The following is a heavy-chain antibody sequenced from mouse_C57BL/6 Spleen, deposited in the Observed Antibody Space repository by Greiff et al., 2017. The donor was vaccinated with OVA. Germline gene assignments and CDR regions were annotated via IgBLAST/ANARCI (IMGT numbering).Heavy chain of an antibody. Sequence: QVQLQQSGPELVKPGASVKISCKASGYAFSSSWMNWVKQRPGKGLEWIGRLYPGDGDTNYNGTFKGKATLTADKSSSTAYMQLSSLTSEDSAVYFCARNYYGSSFYFDDWGQGTTLTVSS. J-gene: IGHJ2*01. D-gene: IGHD1-1*01. CDR1: GYAFSSSW. CDR3: ARNYYGSSFYFDD. CDR2: LYPGDGDT. V-gene: IGHV1-82*01.